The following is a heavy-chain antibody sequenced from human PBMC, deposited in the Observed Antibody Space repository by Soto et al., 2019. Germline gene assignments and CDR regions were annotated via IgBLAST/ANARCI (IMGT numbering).Heavy chain of an antibody. Sequence: SGPTLVNPTQPLTLTCIFSGFSLRTSGVGVGWIRQPPGKALEWLGFIYWNDDKRYSPSLKSRLTITKDTSKNQVVLTMTNMDPVDTATYYCAKSGSSGWYGWFDPWGQGTLVTVSS. CDR3: AKSGSSGWYGWFDP. D-gene: IGHD6-19*01. CDR1: GFSLRTSGVG. CDR2: IYWNDDK. V-gene: IGHV2-5*01. J-gene: IGHJ5*02.